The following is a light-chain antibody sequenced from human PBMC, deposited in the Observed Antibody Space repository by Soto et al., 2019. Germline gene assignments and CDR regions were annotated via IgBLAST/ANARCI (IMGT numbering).Light chain of an antibody. CDR3: QQFDGSLWT. J-gene: IGKJ1*01. Sequence: EVVLTPSPGTLSLSPGESATLSCRASQSVSSSYLAWYQQKPGQAPRPLIYDASNGATGIPARFSGSGSGTDFTLTISSLEPEDFAVYCCQQFDGSLWTFGPGTKVDIK. V-gene: IGKV3-20*01. CDR1: QSVSSSY. CDR2: DAS.